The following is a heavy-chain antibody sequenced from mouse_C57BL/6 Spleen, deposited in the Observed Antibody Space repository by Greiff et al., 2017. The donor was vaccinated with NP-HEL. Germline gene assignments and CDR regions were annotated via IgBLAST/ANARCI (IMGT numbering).Heavy chain of an antibody. CDR1: GFTFSSYA. D-gene: IGHD2-1*01. CDR3: ARGEGNYNWYFDV. J-gene: IGHJ1*03. V-gene: IGHV5-4*03. Sequence: EVKLMESGGGLVKPGGSLKLSCAASGFTFSSYAMSWVRQTPEKRLEWVATISDGGSYTYYPDNVKGRFTISRDNAKNNLYLQMSHLKSEDTAMYYCARGEGNYNWYFDVWGTGTTVTVSS. CDR2: ISDGGSYT.